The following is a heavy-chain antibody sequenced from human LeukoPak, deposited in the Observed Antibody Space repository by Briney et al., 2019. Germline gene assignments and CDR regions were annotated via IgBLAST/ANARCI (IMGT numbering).Heavy chain of an antibody. J-gene: IGHJ3*02. V-gene: IGHV1-69*13. CDR3: ARERVVGASNCFDI. Sequence: SVKVSCKASGGTFSSYAISWVRQAPGQGLEWMGGIIPIFGTANYAQKFQGRVTITADESTSTAYMELSSLRSEDTAVYYCARERVVGASNCFDIWGQGQWSPS. D-gene: IGHD1-26*01. CDR1: GGTFSSYA. CDR2: IIPIFGTA.